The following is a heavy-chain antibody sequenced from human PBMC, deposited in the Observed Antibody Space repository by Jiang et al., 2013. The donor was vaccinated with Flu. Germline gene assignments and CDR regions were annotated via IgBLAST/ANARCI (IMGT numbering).Heavy chain of an antibody. Sequence: GAEVKKPGESLKISCKDSGYSFTDYWIGWVRQMPGKGLEWMGIIHAADSNTKYSPSFQGQVIISVDRSINTAYLQWSSQEASDTAIYYCTRALNGDFWFDPWGQGTLVTVSS. J-gene: IGHJ5*02. CDR3: TRALNGDFWFDP. CDR2: IHAADSNT. CDR1: GYSFTDYW. V-gene: IGHV5-51*01. D-gene: IGHD4-17*01.